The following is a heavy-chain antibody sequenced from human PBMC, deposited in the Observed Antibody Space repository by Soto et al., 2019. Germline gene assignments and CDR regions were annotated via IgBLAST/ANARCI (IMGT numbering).Heavy chain of an antibody. CDR2: IYYSGST. D-gene: IGHD1-1*01. V-gene: IGHV4-39*01. J-gene: IGHJ4*02. CDR3: AKQMIRNQLIDY. Sequence: PSETLSLTCTVSGGSISSSSYYWGWIRQPPGKGLEWIGSIYYSGSTYYNPSLKSRVTISVDTSKNQFSLKLSSVTAADTAVYYCAKQMIRNQLIDYWGQGTLVTVSS. CDR1: GGSISSSSYY.